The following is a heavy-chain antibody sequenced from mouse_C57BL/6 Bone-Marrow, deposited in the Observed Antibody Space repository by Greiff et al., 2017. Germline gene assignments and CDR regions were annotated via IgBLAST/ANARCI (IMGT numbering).Heavy chain of an antibody. D-gene: IGHD1-1*01. J-gene: IGHJ1*03. CDR1: GYTFTSYG. CDR3: ATDYYGSSYWWYFDV. V-gene: IGHV1-81*01. Sequence: VQLQQSGAELARPGASVKLSCKASGYTFTSYGISWVKQRTGQGLEWIGEIYPRSGNTYYNEKIKGKATLTADKSSSTAYMELRSLTSEDSAVXFSATDYYGSSYWWYFDVWGTGTTVTVSS. CDR2: IYPRSGNT.